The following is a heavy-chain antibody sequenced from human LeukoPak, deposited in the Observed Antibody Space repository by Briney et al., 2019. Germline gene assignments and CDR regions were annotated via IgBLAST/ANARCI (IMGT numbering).Heavy chain of an antibody. CDR2: ISGSGGST. Sequence: PGGSLRLSCAASGFTFSSYAMSWVRQAPGKGLEWVSAISGSGGSTYYADSVKGRFTISRDNSKNTLYLQMNSLRAEDTAVYYCATRGSFFWSGYYTDDYWGQGTLVTVSS. V-gene: IGHV3-23*01. CDR1: GFTFSSYA. CDR3: ATRGSFFWSGYYTDDY. D-gene: IGHD3-3*01. J-gene: IGHJ4*02.